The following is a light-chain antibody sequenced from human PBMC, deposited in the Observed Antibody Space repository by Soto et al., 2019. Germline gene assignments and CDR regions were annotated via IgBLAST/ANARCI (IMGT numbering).Light chain of an antibody. V-gene: IGKV1-39*01. CDR1: QSITTY. J-gene: IGKJ5*01. CDR2: AAS. Sequence: DIQMTQSPSSLSASVGDRVTITCRASQSITTYLNWYRQKPGKAPKLLIYAASGLQSGVPSRFSGSGSETEFTLSISSLQPEDFATYYCQQSYSTLGITFGQGTRLEIK. CDR3: QQSYSTLGIT.